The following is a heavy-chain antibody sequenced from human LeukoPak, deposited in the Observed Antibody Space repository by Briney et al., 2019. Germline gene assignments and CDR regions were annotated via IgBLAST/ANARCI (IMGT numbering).Heavy chain of an antibody. J-gene: IGHJ4*02. D-gene: IGHD3-10*01. CDR3: AKGGGYFPFDY. CDR1: GGSISSHY. Sequence: SETLSLTCTVSGGSISSHYWSWIRQPLGKGLEWIGYIYYSGSTNYNPSLKSRVTISVDTSKNQFSLKLSSVTAADTAVYYCAKGGGYFPFDYWGQGTLVTVSS. V-gene: IGHV4-59*11. CDR2: IYYSGST.